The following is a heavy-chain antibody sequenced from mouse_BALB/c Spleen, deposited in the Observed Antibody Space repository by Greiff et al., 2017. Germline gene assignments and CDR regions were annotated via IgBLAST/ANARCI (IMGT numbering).Heavy chain of an antibody. CDR1: GYTFTSYW. J-gene: IGHJ3*01. V-gene: IGHV1-7*01. CDR3: ARGTYYYGSSYWFAY. CDR2: INPSTGYT. Sequence: VQLQQSGAELAKPGASVKMSCKASGYTFTSYWMHWVKQRPGQGLEWIGYINPSTGYTEYNQKFKDKATLTADKSSSTAYMQLSSLTSEDSAVYYCARGTYYYGSSYWFAYWGQGTLVTVSA. D-gene: IGHD1-1*01.